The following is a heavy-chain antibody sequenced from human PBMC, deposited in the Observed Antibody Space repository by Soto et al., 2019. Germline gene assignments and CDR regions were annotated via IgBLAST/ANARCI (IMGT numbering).Heavy chain of an antibody. CDR3: ISGVVNTAWYIVDS. CDR2: IKSKTDGGTT. Sequence: PGGSLRLSCAASGFILIDAYINWVLQAPGKGLEWVGRIKSKTDGGTTDFAAPVKDRFTMSRDDSKNTLYLQMNSLRTEDTAVYYCISGVVNTAWYIVDSWGQGPPVTVSS. CDR1: GFILIDAY. J-gene: IGHJ4*02. V-gene: IGHV3-15*07. D-gene: IGHD6-13*01.